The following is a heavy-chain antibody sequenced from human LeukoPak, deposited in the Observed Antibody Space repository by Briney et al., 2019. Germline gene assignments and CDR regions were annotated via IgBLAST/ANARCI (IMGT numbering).Heavy chain of an antibody. V-gene: IGHV4-39*02. Sequence: SETLSLTCTVSGGSISSSSYFWGWIRQPPGKGLEWIASIYYSGSTYYNPSLKSRVTISVDTSENQFSLKLSSVTAAETAVYYWARDLYGSGPFDIWGEGTMVTVSS. D-gene: IGHD3-10*01. J-gene: IGHJ3*02. CDR1: GGSISSSSYF. CDR2: IYYSGST. CDR3: ARDLYGSGPFDI.